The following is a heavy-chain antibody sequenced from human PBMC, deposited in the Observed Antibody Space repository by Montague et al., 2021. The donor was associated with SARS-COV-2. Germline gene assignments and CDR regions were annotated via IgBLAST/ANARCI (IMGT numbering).Heavy chain of an antibody. CDR3: ARGGATYYYDTSGYVNAFDT. V-gene: IGHV4-59*01. Sequence: SETLSLTCTVSGDSISTYYRSWIRQPPGKGLELIGYIYYNGYTNYNPSLKSRVTISVDTSKNQFSLRLSSVTAADTAVYFCARGGATYYYDTSGYVNAFDTWGQGTMVTVSS. J-gene: IGHJ3*02. CDR2: IYYNGYT. CDR1: GDSISTYY. D-gene: IGHD3-22*01.